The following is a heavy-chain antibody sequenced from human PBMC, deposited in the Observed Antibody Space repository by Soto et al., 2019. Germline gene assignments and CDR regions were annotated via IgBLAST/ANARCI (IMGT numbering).Heavy chain of an antibody. CDR1: GGSVYDFY. Sequence: HVHLQASGPGRVKPSETLSRTCIVSGGSVYDFYWNWLRKTPVKGLERIGNIYNNGRTNYNPSLKNRVTISIDTSKNQFSLHLSSVTTADTAMYFCARGHGIYVRFASWGQGTLVSVSS. CDR3: ARGHGIYVRFAS. J-gene: IGHJ1*01. D-gene: IGHD3-10*02. V-gene: IGHV4-59*02. CDR2: IYNNGRT.